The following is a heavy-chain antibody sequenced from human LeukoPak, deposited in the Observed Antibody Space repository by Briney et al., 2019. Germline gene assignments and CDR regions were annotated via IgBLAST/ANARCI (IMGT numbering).Heavy chain of an antibody. CDR3: AKHAGYSSANSWFDP. Sequence: GGSLRLSCAASGFTFSSYAMSWVRQAPGKGLEWVSAINGDGGSTYYADSVKGRFTISRDNSKNTLYLQMNSLRAEDTAVYYCAKHAGYSSANSWFDPWGQGTLVTVSS. J-gene: IGHJ5*02. V-gene: IGHV3-23*01. D-gene: IGHD6-19*01. CDR1: GFTFSSYA. CDR2: INGDGGST.